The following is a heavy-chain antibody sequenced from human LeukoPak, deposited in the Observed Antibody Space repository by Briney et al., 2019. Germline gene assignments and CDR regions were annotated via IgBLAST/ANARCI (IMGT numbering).Heavy chain of an antibody. CDR2: ISGSGGST. CDR3: AKDSVPDIVVVPAAPQGYYFDY. D-gene: IGHD2-2*01. Sequence: GGSLRLSCAASGFTFSSYAMSWVRQAPGKGLEWVSAISGSGGSTYYADSVKGRFTISRDNSKNTLYLQMNSLRAEDTAVYYCAKDSVPDIVVVPAAPQGYYFDYWGQGTLVTVSS. CDR1: GFTFSSYA. J-gene: IGHJ4*02. V-gene: IGHV3-23*01.